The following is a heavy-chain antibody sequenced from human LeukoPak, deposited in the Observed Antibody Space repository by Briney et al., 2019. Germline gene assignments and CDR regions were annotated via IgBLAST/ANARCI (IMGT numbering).Heavy chain of an antibody. D-gene: IGHD1-26*01. Sequence: GGSLRLSCVASGFTFSSYEMNWVRQAPGKGLEWVSSITDSGGSTYYADSVKGRFTISRDNSKNTLYLQMNSLRAEDTAVYYCAKRGAEVGATVAPGDYWGQGTLVTVSS. CDR3: AKRGAEVGATVAPGDY. V-gene: IGHV3-23*01. J-gene: IGHJ4*02. CDR1: GFTFSSYE. CDR2: ITDSGGST.